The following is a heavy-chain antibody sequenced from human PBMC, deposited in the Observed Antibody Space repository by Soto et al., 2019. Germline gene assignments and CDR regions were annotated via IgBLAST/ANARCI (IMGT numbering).Heavy chain of an antibody. CDR1: GLTFRSYA. V-gene: IGHV3-23*01. CDR3: AKPVSGWCGGFDY. D-gene: IGHD6-19*01. CDR2: ISGSGDST. J-gene: IGHJ4*02. Sequence: GGSLRLSCAASGLTFRSYAMSWVRQAPGKGLEWVSAISGSGDSTYYADSVKGRFTISRDNSKNTLYLQMNSLRAEDTAVYYCAKPVSGWCGGFDYWGQGTLVTVSS.